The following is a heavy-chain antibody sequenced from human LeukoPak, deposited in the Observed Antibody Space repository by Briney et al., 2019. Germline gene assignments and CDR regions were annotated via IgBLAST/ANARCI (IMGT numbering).Heavy chain of an antibody. CDR1: GGSISSYY. CDR2: IYTSGST. CDR3: ARDSPSSSWTTTFYSYQGMDV. J-gene: IGHJ6*02. V-gene: IGHV4-4*07. D-gene: IGHD6-13*01. Sequence: SETLSLTCTVSGGSISSYYWSWIRQPAGKGLEWIGRIYTSGSTNYNPSLKSRVTIAVDTSKNQFSLKQSSVPAADTAVYYCARDSPSSSWTTTFYSYQGMDVWGQGTTVTVSS.